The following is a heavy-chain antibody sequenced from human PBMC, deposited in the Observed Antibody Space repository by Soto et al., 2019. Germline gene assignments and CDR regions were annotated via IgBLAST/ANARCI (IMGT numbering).Heavy chain of an antibody. CDR1: GVSIGSHDW. CDR3: ATRYTGRVY. D-gene: IGHD6-13*01. V-gene: IGHV4-4*02. Sequence: QVQLQESGPGLVKPSGTLSLTCAVSGVSIGSHDWWTWVRQPPGKGLEWIGESHHSGNTNYNSSLESRVTISLDKSKNHFSLQLSSVTVADTAVYYCATRYTGRVYLGQGTLVTVSS. CDR2: SHHSGNT. J-gene: IGHJ4*02.